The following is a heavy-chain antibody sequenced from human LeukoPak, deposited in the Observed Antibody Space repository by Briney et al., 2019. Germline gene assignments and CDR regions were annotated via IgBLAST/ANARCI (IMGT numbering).Heavy chain of an antibody. J-gene: IGHJ3*02. CDR1: GFMFSSYW. CDR3: ARAAGVPEAFDM. CDR2: IRQDGGEA. V-gene: IGHV3-7*01. D-gene: IGHD1-14*01. Sequence: GGSLRLSCAASGFMFSSYWMTWVRQAPGKGLEWVANIRQDGGEAYYVDSVKGRFTISRDNGKNSLYLQMNSLRAEDTAVYYCARAAGVPEAFDMWGQGTMVTVSS.